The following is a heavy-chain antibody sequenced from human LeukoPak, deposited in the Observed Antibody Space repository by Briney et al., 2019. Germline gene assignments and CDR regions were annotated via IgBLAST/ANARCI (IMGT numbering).Heavy chain of an antibody. J-gene: IGHJ4*02. CDR2: INPDGIKR. D-gene: IGHD2/OR15-2a*01. Sequence: GGSLRLSCAASGFTFSNSWMSWVRQAPGKGLEWVASINPDGIKRYSADSVKGRFTISRDNARNSLYLQMDSLRVEDTAFYYCARDLAFSRLDYWGQGVLVTVSS. V-gene: IGHV3-7*01. CDR1: GFTFSNSW. CDR3: ARDLAFSRLDY.